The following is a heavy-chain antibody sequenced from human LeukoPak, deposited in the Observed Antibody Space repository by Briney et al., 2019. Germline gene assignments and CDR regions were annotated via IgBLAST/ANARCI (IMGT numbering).Heavy chain of an antibody. D-gene: IGHD3-10*01. J-gene: IGHJ4*02. CDR2: INTDGSSA. Sequence: QAGGSLRLSCAASGFTFSSYWMHWVRQAPGKGLVWVSRINTDGSSASYADSVKGRFTISRDNAKNTLYLQMNSLRAEDTAIYYCATVRGSSGTYYIDYWGQGTLVTVFS. CDR1: GFTFSSYW. V-gene: IGHV3-74*01. CDR3: ATVRGSSGTYYIDY.